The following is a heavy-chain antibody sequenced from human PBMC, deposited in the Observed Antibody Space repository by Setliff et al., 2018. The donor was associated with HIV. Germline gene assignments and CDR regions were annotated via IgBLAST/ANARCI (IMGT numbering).Heavy chain of an antibody. CDR1: GGSISSGGYY. CDR3: ARRGPGDQTWFDP. J-gene: IGHJ5*02. CDR2: IYYSGST. D-gene: IGHD7-27*01. Sequence: SETLSLTCTVSGGSISSGGYYWSWIRQHPGKGLEWIGYIYYSGSTYYDPSLKSRVTISVDTSKNQFSLRLSSVTAADTAEFYCARRGPGDQTWFDPWGQGILVTVSS. V-gene: IGHV4-31*03.